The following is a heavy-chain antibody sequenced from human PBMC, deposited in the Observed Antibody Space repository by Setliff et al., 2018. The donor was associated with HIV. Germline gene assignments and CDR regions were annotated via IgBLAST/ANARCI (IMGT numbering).Heavy chain of an antibody. CDR3: ARDGYSYGFFDY. D-gene: IGHD5-18*01. J-gene: IGHJ4*02. Sequence: GGSLRLSCAASGFTFSTYWMTWVRQAPGKGLEWVSSITSRSSYMYYADSVKGRFTISRDNAKNSLYLQMNSLRAEDTAVYYCARDGYSYGFFDYWGQGTLVTVSS. CDR2: ITSRSSYM. V-gene: IGHV3-21*01. CDR1: GFTFSTYW.